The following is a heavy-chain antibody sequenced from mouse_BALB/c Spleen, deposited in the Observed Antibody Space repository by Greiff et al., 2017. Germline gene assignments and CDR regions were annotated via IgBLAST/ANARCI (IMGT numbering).Heavy chain of an antibody. D-gene: IGHD2-2*01. Sequence: DVKLVESGGDLVKPGGSLKLSCAASGFTFSSYGMSWVRQTPDKRLEWVATISSGGSYTYYPDSVKGRFTISRDNAKNTLYLQMSSLKSEDTAMYYCARYGYGFDYWGQGTTLTVSS. CDR3: ARYGYGFDY. CDR2: ISSGGSYT. J-gene: IGHJ2*01. CDR1: GFTFSSYG. V-gene: IGHV5-6*02.